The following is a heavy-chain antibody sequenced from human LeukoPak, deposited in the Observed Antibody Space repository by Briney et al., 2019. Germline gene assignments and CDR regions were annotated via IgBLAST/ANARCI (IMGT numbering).Heavy chain of an antibody. V-gene: IGHV3-7*01. Sequence: GGSLRLSCAASGFTFSSYWMSWVRQAPGKGLEWVANIKQDGSEKYYVDSVKGRFTISRDNAKNSLYLQMNSLRAEDTAVYYCARDAVVVAATSFYYYYYMDVWGKGPRSPSP. CDR1: GFTFSSYW. J-gene: IGHJ6*03. CDR2: IKQDGSEK. D-gene: IGHD2-15*01. CDR3: ARDAVVVAATSFYYYYYMDV.